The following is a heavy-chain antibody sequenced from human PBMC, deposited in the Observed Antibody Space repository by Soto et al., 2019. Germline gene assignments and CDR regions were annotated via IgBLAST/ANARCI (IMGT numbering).Heavy chain of an antibody. CDR2: TTASNTHT. CDR1: GYTFTSFD. J-gene: IGHJ4*02. V-gene: IGHV1-18*04. CDR3: ARGGYSSGYPY. Sequence: QVQLLQSGTEVKEPGASVKVSCKASGYTFTSFDISWVRQAPGQGLEWVGWTTASNTHTNYAQKLQGRVTMTTDTSTTTGDMEMRSLRTDDTARYYCARGGYSSGYPYWGQGTLVTVSS. D-gene: IGHD3-22*01.